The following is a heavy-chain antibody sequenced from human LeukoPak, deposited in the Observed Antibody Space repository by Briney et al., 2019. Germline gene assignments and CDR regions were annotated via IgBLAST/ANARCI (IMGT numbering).Heavy chain of an antibody. CDR3: ARSSLLPYYYYYYMDV. CDR1: GYTFTGYY. J-gene: IGHJ6*03. CDR2: INPNSGGT. D-gene: IGHD3-22*01. Sequence: ASVKVSCKASGYTFTGYYMYWVRQAPGQGLESMGWINPNSGGTNYAQKFQGRVTMTRDTSISTAYMELSRLRSDDTAVYYCARSSLLPYYYYYYMDVWGKGTTVTVSS. V-gene: IGHV1-2*02.